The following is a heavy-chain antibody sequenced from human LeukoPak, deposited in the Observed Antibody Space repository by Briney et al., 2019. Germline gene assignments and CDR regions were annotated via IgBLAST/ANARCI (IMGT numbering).Heavy chain of an antibody. D-gene: IGHD2-15*01. CDR3: ASRDQSRSGGSCYPIDY. J-gene: IGHJ4*02. CDR1: GFTVSSNY. Sequence: AGGSLRLSCAASGFTVSSNYMSWVRQAPGKGLVWVSRINSEGSSTSYADSVKGRSTISRDNAKNTLYLQMNTLRAEDTAVYYCASRDQSRSGGSCYPIDYWGQGTLVTVSS. V-gene: IGHV3-74*01. CDR2: INSEGSST.